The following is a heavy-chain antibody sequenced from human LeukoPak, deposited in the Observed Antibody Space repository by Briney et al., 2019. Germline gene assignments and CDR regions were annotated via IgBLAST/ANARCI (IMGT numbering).Heavy chain of an antibody. CDR1: GFTFSRYA. V-gene: IGHV3-30*04. Sequence: GGSLRLSCAASGFTFSRYAMHWVRQAPGKGLEWVAVISYDGNTKFFTDSVKGRFTISRDSSKNTLSLQMISLRAEDTAMYYCARDAGSDYNFDYWGQGTLVTVSS. J-gene: IGHJ4*02. CDR3: ARDAGSDYNFDY. CDR2: ISYDGNTK. D-gene: IGHD4-11*01.